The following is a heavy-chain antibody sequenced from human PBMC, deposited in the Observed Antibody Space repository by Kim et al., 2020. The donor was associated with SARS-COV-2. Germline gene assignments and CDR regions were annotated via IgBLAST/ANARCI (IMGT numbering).Heavy chain of an antibody. D-gene: IGHD2-2*01. Sequence: SLKSRVTISVDTSKNQFSLKLGSVTAADTAVYYCARGKGYCSSTSCSFDYWGQGTLVTVSS. J-gene: IGHJ4*02. V-gene: IGHV4-34*01. CDR3: ARGKGYCSSTSCSFDY.